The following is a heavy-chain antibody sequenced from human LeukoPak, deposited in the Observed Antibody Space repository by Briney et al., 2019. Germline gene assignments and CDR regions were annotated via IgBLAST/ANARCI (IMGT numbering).Heavy chain of an antibody. J-gene: IGHJ3*02. CDR2: ISSSSSYI. V-gene: IGHV3-21*04. CDR1: GFTFSSYS. Sequence: GGSLRLSCAASGFTFSSYSMNWVRQAPGKGLEWVSSISSSSSYIYYADSVKGRFTISRDNAKNTLYLQMNSLRAEDTAVYYCAKVSLGRAFDIWGQGTMVTVSS. CDR3: AKVSLGRAFDI.